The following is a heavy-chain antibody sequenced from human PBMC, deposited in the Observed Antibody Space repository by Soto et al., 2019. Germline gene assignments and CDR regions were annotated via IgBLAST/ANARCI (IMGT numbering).Heavy chain of an antibody. CDR3: AKSRRAWGYYYYGMDV. CDR2: ISYDGSNK. V-gene: IGHV3-30*18. J-gene: IGHJ6*02. D-gene: IGHD3-16*01. Sequence: GGSLRLSCAASGFTFSSYGMHWVRQAPGKGLEWVAVISYDGSNKYYADSVKGRFTISRDNSKNTLYLQMNSLRAEDTAVYYCAKSRRAWGYYYYGMDVWGQGTTVTVSS. CDR1: GFTFSSYG.